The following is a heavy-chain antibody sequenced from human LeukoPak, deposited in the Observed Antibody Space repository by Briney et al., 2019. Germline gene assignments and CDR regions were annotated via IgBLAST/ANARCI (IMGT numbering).Heavy chain of an antibody. CDR3: ARVLDTAMAQPTYYYYYGMDV. J-gene: IGHJ6*02. V-gene: IGHV3-21*04. D-gene: IGHD5-18*01. CDR2: ISSSSSYI. Sequence: PGGSLRLSCAASGFSFSRNTLNWVRQAPGKGLEWVSSISSSSSYIYYADSVKGRFTISRDNAKNSLYLQMNSLRAEDTAVYYCARVLDTAMAQPTYYYYYGMDVWGQGTTVTVSS. CDR1: GFSFSRNT.